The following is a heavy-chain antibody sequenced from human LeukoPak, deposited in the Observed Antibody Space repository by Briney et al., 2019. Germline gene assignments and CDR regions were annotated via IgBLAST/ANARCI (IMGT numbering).Heavy chain of an antibody. Sequence: SETLSLTCTVSGGSISSYYWSWIRQPPGKGLEWIGYIYYSGSTNYNPSLKSRVTISVDTSKNQFSLKLSSVTAAGTAVYYCARSARRVGAYDYWGQGTLVTVSS. CDR3: ARSARRVGAYDY. V-gene: IGHV4-59*01. D-gene: IGHD1-26*01. CDR2: IYYSGST. J-gene: IGHJ4*02. CDR1: GGSISSYY.